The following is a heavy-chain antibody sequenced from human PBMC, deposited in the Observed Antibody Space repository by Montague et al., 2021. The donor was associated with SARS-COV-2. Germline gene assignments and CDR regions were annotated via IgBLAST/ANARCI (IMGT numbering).Heavy chain of an antibody. J-gene: IGHJ4*02. CDR1: GFTFDDSA. CDR2: ISWNSGSI. V-gene: IGHV3-9*01. CDR3: AKAHYYDSGGYDN. D-gene: IGHD3-22*01. Sequence: SLRLSCAASGFTFDDSAMHWVRQAPGKGLEWVSGISWNSGSIGYADSVKGRFTISRDNAKNSLYLQMNSLRAEDTALYYCAKAHYYDSGGYDNWGQGTLVTVSS.